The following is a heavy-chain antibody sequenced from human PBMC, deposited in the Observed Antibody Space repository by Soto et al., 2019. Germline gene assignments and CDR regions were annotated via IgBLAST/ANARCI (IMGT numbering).Heavy chain of an antibody. Sequence: EVELVESGGGLVQPGGALRLSCTASGFTFSTYEMNWVRQAPGKGLDWVAYITGSGGAIYFADSVKGRFSISRDNAKNELYLEMNSLRADDTAVYYCARVHTEVKPASIPHYYGMDVWGQGTTVTVSS. V-gene: IGHV3-48*03. J-gene: IGHJ6*02. CDR2: ITGSGGAI. CDR3: ARVHTEVKPASIPHYYGMDV. D-gene: IGHD2-21*01. CDR1: GFTFSTYE.